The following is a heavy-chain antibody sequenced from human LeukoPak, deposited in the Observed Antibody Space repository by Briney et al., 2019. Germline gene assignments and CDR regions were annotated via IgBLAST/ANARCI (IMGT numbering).Heavy chain of an antibody. Sequence: QPGGSLRLSCAASGFTVSSNYMSWVRQAPGKGLEWVAGIYSSGSTYYADSVQGRFTISRDNSKKTLYLQMNSLRAEDTAVYYCARPQQRTMVRGSAFDIWGQGTMVTVSS. CDR1: GFTVSSNY. CDR3: ARPQQRTMVRGSAFDI. J-gene: IGHJ3*02. CDR2: IYSSGST. D-gene: IGHD3-10*01. V-gene: IGHV3-53*01.